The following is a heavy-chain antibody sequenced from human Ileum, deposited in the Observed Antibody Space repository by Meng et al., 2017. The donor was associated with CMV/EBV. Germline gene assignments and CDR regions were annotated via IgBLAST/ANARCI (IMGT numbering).Heavy chain of an antibody. Sequence: QRQLPESGPGSVKPSATLSLTCRVSGGSISSSSYYWGWVRQPPGKGLEWIGSMSYSGDTNYNPSLNSRFTMSIDTSKNQFSLSLTSVTAADTAVYYCARAAARGVPVDLWGQGTLVTVSS. V-gene: IGHV4-39*07. CDR1: GGSISSSSYY. CDR2: MSYSGDT. D-gene: IGHD3-10*01. J-gene: IGHJ5*02. CDR3: ARAAARGVPVDL.